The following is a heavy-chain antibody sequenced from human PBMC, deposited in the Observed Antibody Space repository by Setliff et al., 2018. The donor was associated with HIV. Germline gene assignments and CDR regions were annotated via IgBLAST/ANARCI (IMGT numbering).Heavy chain of an antibody. D-gene: IGHD3-3*01. J-gene: IGHJ4*02. CDR1: GYSISSGYY. V-gene: IGHV4-38-2*01. CDR2: IYHSGST. CDR3: ARGGLRQWNGF. Sequence: PSETLSLTCVVSGYSISSGYYWGWIRQPPGKGLEWIGTIYHSGSTSYNPSLKSRVTISVDTSKNQFSLKLSSVTAADTAVYYCARGGLRQWNGFWGQGTLVTVSS.